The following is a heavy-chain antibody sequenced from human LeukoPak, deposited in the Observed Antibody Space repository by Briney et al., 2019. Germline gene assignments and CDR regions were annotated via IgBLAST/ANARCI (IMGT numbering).Heavy chain of an antibody. V-gene: IGHV4-39*07. CDR2: IYYSGST. Sequence: SETLSLTCTVSGGSISSSTYYWGWIRQPPGKGLEWIGSIYYSGSTYYNPSLKSRVTISVDTSKNQFSLKLSSVTAADTAVYYCARDGQPAGTELNWFDPWGQGTLVTVSS. CDR1: GGSISSSTYY. J-gene: IGHJ5*02. CDR3: ARDGQPAGTELNWFDP. D-gene: IGHD6-13*01.